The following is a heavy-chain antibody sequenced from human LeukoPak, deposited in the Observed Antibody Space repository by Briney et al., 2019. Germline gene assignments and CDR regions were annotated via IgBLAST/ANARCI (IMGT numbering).Heavy chain of an antibody. V-gene: IGHV4-39*01. CDR1: GGSISSSSYY. D-gene: IGHD2-21*02. Sequence: PSETLSLTCTVSGGSISSSSYYWGWIRQPPGKGLEWIGRIYYSGSTYYNPSLKSRVTISVDTSKNQFSLKLSSVTAADTAVYYCARRGYCGGDCAKFDPWGQGTLVTVSS. J-gene: IGHJ5*02. CDR3: ARRGYCGGDCAKFDP. CDR2: IYYSGST.